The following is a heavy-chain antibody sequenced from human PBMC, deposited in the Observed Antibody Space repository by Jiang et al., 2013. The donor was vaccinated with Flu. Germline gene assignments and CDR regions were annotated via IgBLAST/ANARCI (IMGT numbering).Heavy chain of an antibody. CDR3: ARHKAFDYGDEKNLC. CDR1: GYSFTSYW. Sequence: GAEVKKPGESLRISCKGSGYSFTSYWISWVRQMPGKGLEWMGRIDPSDSYTNYSPSFQGHVTISADKSISTAYLQWSSLKASDTAMYYCARHKAFDYGDEKNLCWGQGTLVTVSS. D-gene: IGHD4-17*01. V-gene: IGHV5-10-1*01. J-gene: IGHJ4*02. CDR2: IDPSDSYT.